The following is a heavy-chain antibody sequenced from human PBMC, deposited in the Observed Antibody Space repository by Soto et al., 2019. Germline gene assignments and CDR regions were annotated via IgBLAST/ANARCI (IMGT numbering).Heavy chain of an antibody. CDR1: GFTFSSYW. V-gene: IGHV3-74*01. CDR2: ISTDGSIT. CDR3: AMNRDGVDY. Sequence: EVQLVESGGGLVQPGGSLRLSCAASGFTFSSYWMHWVRQIPGKGLMWVSRISTDGSITAYADAVKGRFTTSRDNAKNTLYLQMNSLRAEDTGVYYCAMNRDGVDYWGQGTLVTVSS. J-gene: IGHJ4*02.